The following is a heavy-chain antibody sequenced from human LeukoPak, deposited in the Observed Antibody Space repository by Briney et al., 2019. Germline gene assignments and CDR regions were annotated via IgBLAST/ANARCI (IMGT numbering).Heavy chain of an antibody. CDR3: ARAGGMDYGDFSVDY. V-gene: IGHV4-61*02. CDR2: IYTSGST. Sequence: SQTLSLTCTVSGGSISSGSYYWSWIRQPAGKGLEWIGRIYTSGSTNYNPSLKSRVTISVDTSKNQFSLKLSSVTAADTAVYYCARAGGMDYGDFSVDYWGQGTLVTVSS. CDR1: GGSISSGSYY. D-gene: IGHD4-17*01. J-gene: IGHJ4*02.